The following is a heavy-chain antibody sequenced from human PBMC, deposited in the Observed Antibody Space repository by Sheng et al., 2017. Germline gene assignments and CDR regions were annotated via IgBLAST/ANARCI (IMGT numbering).Heavy chain of an antibody. Sequence: QVQLQESGPGLVKPSETLSLTCSVSGGPISSYYWSWIRQSQEDWSGLDISLTLGAPTTTHLRSRVTISVDTSKNQFSLKLSSVTAADTAVYYCARGKGYYYYMDVWGQGDHGSPSP. CDR3: ARGKGYYYYMDV. CDR2: SLTLGAP. CDR1: GGPISSYY. V-gene: IGHV4-59*12. J-gene: IGHJ6*03.